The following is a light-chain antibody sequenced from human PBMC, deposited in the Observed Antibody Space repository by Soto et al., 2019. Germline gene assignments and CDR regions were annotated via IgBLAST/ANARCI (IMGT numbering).Light chain of an antibody. CDR1: QDISNY. CDR2: DAS. Sequence: DIQMTQSPSSLSASAGDRVTITCQASQDISNYLNWYQQKPGKAPKLLIYDASNLETGVPTRFSGSGSRTDFTFTISSLQTEDIATSYCQQYDSVPPFTFGQGTRLDI. J-gene: IGKJ5*01. CDR3: QQYDSVPPFT. V-gene: IGKV1-33*01.